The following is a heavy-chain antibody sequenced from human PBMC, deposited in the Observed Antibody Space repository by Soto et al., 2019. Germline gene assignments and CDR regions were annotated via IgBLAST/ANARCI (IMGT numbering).Heavy chain of an antibody. J-gene: IGHJ6*03. V-gene: IGHV1-8*01. Sequence: QVQLVQSGAEVQKPGASVKVSCKASGYTFTSYDINWVRQATGQGLEWMGWMNPNSGNTGYAQKFQGRVTMTRNTSISTAYMELSSLRSEDTAVYYCARGLGYCSSTSCYAGYYYYMDVWGKGTTVTVSS. CDR3: ARGLGYCSSTSCYAGYYYYMDV. CDR1: GYTFTSYD. CDR2: MNPNSGNT. D-gene: IGHD2-2*01.